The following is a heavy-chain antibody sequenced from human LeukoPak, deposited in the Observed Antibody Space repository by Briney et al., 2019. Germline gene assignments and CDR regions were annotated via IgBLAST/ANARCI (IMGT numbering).Heavy chain of an antibody. CDR3: ARDGAFAMDV. V-gene: IGHV4-61*02. J-gene: IGHJ6*02. CDR1: RGSISSGSYY. Sequence: PSQTLSLTCTVSRGSISSGSYYWSWIRQPAGKGLEWIGRIYTSGSTNYNPSLKSRVTISVDTSKNQFSLKLSSVTAADTAVYYCARDGAFAMDVWGQGTTVTVSS. CDR2: IYTSGST.